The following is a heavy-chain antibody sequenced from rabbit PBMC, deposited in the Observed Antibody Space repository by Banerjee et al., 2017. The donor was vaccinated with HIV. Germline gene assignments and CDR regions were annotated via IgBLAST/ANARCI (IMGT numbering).Heavy chain of an antibody. D-gene: IGHD1-1*01. CDR1: GFSFSSSYW. Sequence: QSLEESGGDLVKPGASLTLTCTASGFSFSSSYWICWVRQAPGKGLEWIACIYAGSSGSTYYASWAKGRFTISKTSSTTVTLQMTSLTAADTATYFCARDRGDGGYPATRLDLWGPGTLVTVS. CDR2: IYAGSSGST. V-gene: IGHV1S40*01. J-gene: IGHJ3*01. CDR3: ARDRGDGGYPATRLDL.